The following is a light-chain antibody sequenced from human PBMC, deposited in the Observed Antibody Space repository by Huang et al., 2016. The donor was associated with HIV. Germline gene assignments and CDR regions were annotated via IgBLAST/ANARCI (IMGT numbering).Light chain of an antibody. CDR1: TGLLHSDGNNY. CDR2: LGS. CDR3: MQGLRTPRT. J-gene: IGKJ2*01. V-gene: IGKV2-28*01. Sequence: DVVMTQYPLPLPVTPGEPASMSCRSSTGLLHSDGNNYFEWYLQQPGPSPQLLLYLGSSRAAGVPERFSGSGSGTDFTLRISRVEAEDVGVYYCMQGLRTPRTFGQGTRLEIK.